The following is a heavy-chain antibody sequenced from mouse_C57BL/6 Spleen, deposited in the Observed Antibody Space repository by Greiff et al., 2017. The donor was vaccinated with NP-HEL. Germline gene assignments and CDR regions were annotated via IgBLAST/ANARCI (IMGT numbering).Heavy chain of an antibody. Sequence: VQLQQPGAELVMPGASVKLSCKASGYTFTSYWMHWVKQRPGQGLEWIGEIDPSDSYTNYNQKFKGKSTLTVDKSSSTAYMHLSSLTSEDSAVYYCARYRDYSFDYWGQGTTLTVSS. J-gene: IGHJ2*01. CDR3: ARYRDYSFDY. CDR1: GYTFTSYW. D-gene: IGHD1-1*01. V-gene: IGHV1-69*01. CDR2: IDPSDSYT.